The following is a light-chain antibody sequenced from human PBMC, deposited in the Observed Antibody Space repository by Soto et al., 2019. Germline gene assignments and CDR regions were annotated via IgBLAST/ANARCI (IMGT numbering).Light chain of an antibody. Sequence: EIVMTQSPATLSVAPGERATLSCRASQTISSILAWYQQKPGQAPSLLIYGASIRATGIPARFTGSGSGTEFTLTISSLQSEDFALYYCQQYYDWPITFGQGTRLDIK. J-gene: IGKJ5*01. CDR2: GAS. V-gene: IGKV3-15*01. CDR1: QTISSI. CDR3: QQYYDWPIT.